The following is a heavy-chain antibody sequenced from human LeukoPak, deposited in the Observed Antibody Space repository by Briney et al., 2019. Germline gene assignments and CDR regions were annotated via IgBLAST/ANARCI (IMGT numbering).Heavy chain of an antibody. V-gene: IGHV3-48*03. CDR1: GFTFSSYE. J-gene: IGHJ5*02. CDR2: ISSSGSTI. D-gene: IGHD3-10*01. CDR3: ARGGVTMVRGVIIFRGRRATNWFDP. Sequence: GGSLRLSCAASGFTFSSYEMNWVRQAPGKGLEWVSYISSSGSTIYYADSVKGRFTISRDNAKNSLYLQMNSLRSEDTAVYYCARGGVTMVRGVIIFRGRRATNWFDPWGQGTLVTVSS.